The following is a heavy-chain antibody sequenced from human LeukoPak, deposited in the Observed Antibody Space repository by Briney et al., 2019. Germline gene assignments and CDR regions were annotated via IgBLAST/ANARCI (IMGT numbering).Heavy chain of an antibody. CDR2: IYYSGST. V-gene: IGHV4-59*01. D-gene: IGHD3-16*01. Sequence: SETLSLTCTVSGGSISSYYWSWIRQPPGKGLEWIGYIYYSGSTNYNPSLKSRVTISVDTSKDQFSLKLSSVTAADTAVYYCARDPWGSLYSDAFDIWGQGTMVTVSS. J-gene: IGHJ3*02. CDR3: ARDPWGSLYSDAFDI. CDR1: GGSISSYY.